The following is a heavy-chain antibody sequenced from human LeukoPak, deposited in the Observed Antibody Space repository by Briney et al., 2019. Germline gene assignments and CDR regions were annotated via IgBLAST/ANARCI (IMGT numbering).Heavy chain of an antibody. Sequence: ASVKVSCKASGYTFTGYYVHWVRQAPGQGLEWMGWINPNSGGTNYAQKFQGRVTMTRDTSISTAYMELSRLRSDDTAVYYCARGGLGYSYGYDTDWFDPWGQGTLVTVSS. J-gene: IGHJ5*02. D-gene: IGHD5-18*01. CDR3: ARGGLGYSYGYDTDWFDP. CDR1: GYTFTGYY. CDR2: INPNSGGT. V-gene: IGHV1-2*02.